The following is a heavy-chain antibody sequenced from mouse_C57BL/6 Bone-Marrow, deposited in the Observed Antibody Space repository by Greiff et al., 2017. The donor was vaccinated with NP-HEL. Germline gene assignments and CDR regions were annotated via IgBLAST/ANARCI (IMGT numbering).Heavy chain of an antibody. J-gene: IGHJ4*01. CDR2: ISYDGCN. CDR1: GYSITSGYY. D-gene: IGHD4-1*01. CDR3: AREANWDNYAMDY. V-gene: IGHV3-6*01. Sequence: DVKLVESGPGLVKPSQSLSLTCSVTGYSITSGYYWNWIRQFPGNKLEWMGYISYDGCNNYNPSLKNRITITLDTSKTQFFLQLNSVTTEDTATYDCAREANWDNYAMDYWGQGTSVTVSS.